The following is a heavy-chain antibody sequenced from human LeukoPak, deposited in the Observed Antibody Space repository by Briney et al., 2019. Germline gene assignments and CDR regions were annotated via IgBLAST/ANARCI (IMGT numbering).Heavy chain of an antibody. CDR1: GFTVSNNY. D-gene: IGHD4-17*01. CDR2: IWKDGINK. Sequence: GGSLTLSCAASGFTVSNNYMHWVRQAPGKGLEWVAVIWKDGINKYYADSVKGRFTISRDNYKNTLDLQMNSLRAEDTAVYYCAREPDGDYGRYAFDIWGQGTMVTVSS. CDR3: AREPDGDYGRYAFDI. J-gene: IGHJ3*02. V-gene: IGHV3-33*08.